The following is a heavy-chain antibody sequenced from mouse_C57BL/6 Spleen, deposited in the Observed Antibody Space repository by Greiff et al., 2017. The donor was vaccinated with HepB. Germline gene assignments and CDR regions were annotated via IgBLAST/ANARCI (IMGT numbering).Heavy chain of an antibody. Sequence: ESGPGLVKPSQSLSLTCSVTGYSITSGYYWNWIRQFPGNQLEWMGYISYDGSNNYNPSLNNRISITRDTSKNQLFLKLNSVTTEDTATYYWARKHYSNHPDYWGQGTTLTVSS. J-gene: IGHJ2*01. D-gene: IGHD2-5*01. CDR1: GYSITSGYY. CDR2: ISYDGSN. V-gene: IGHV3-6*01. CDR3: ARKHYSNHPDY.